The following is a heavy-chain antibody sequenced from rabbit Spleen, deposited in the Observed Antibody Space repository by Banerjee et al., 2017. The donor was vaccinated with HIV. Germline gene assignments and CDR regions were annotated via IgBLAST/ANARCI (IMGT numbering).Heavy chain of an antibody. CDR1: GLDFSSSYW. CDR3: TRDAAGREDFNL. CDR2: IDVIKSGNT. J-gene: IGHJ4*01. D-gene: IGHD4-2*01. V-gene: IGHV1S45*01. Sequence: QEQLVESGGGLVQPGGSLTLTCRGSGLDFSSSYWICWVRQAPGKGLEWIACIDVIKSGNTYYASWAKGRFTISKTSSTTVTLQMTSLTAADTATYFCTRDAAGREDFNLWGPGTLVTVS.